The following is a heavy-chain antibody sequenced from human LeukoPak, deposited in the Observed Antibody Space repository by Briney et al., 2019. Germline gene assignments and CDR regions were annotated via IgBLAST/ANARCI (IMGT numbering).Heavy chain of an antibody. V-gene: IGHV3-9*01. D-gene: IGHD3-10*01. CDR1: GLTFADDD. J-gene: IGHJ4*02. CDR2: ITSNGGRI. Sequence: GGSLRLSCSVSGLTFADDDIYWVRQAPGRGLQWVSTITSNGGRIDPADSVKGRFNISRDNAKNFVYLQMNSLRPDDTAFYYCAKRMPGIRPLYWGQGTLVTVSS. CDR3: AKRMPGIRPLY.